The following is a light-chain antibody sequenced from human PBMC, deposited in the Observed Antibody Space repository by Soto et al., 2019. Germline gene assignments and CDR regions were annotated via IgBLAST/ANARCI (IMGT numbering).Light chain of an antibody. CDR3: QPSSTSPCT. V-gene: IGKV1-5*01. J-gene: IGKJ1*01. CDR2: DAF. CDR1: QSIREF. Sequence: DIQMTQSPSTLSVSVGDTVTISCRANQSIREFLACYQQKPGKAPKLLIYDAFGLEKGFPSRFGGSGSGTEFTININSLQHADLGPYYCQPSSTSPCTFCQGTKGDFK.